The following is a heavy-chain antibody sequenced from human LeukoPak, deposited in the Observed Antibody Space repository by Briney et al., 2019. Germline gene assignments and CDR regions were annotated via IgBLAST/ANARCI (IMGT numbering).Heavy chain of an antibody. CDR3: ARVPRYGSSFDY. V-gene: IGHV1-2*02. CDR2: INPNSGGT. D-gene: IGHD3-10*01. Sequence: ASVKVSCKASGYTLTGYYMHWVRQAPGQGLEWMGWINPNSGGTNYAQKFQGRVTMTRDTSISTAYMELSRLRSDDTAVYYCARVPRYGSSFDYWGQGSLVTVSS. J-gene: IGHJ4*02. CDR1: GYTLTGYY.